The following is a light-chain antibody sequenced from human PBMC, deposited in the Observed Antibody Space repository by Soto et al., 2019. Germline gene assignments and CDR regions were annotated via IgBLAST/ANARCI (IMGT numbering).Light chain of an antibody. CDR2: SNY. CDR3: SAWDASLNGYV. Sequence: QSVLTQPPSASGTPGQRVTISCSGSSSNIGSKTVNWYQQLPGTAPKLLIYSNYQRPSGVPDRFSGSKSGTSASLAISGLQYEDEADYCSAWDASLNGYVFGTGTKVTVL. CDR1: SSNIGSKT. V-gene: IGLV1-44*01. J-gene: IGLJ1*01.